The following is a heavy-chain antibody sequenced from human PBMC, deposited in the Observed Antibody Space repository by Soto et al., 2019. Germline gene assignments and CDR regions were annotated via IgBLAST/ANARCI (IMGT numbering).Heavy chain of an antibody. J-gene: IGHJ4*02. CDR1: GFTFSSYG. V-gene: IGHV3-30*18. D-gene: IGHD3-22*01. CDR3: AKGGITMKYYFDY. CDR2: ISYDGSNK. Sequence: GGSLRLSCAASGFTFSSYGMHWVRQAPGKGLEWVAVISYDGSNKYYADSVKGRFTISRDNSKNTLYLQMNSLIAEDTAVYYCAKGGITMKYYFDYWGQGTLVTVSS.